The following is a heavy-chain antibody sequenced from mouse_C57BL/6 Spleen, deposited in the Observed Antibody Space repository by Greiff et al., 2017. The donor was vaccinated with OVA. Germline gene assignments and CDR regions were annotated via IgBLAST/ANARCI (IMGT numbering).Heavy chain of an antibody. J-gene: IGHJ3*01. CDR2: INPYNGGT. D-gene: IGHD2-1*01. Sequence: VQLKESGPVLVKPGASVKMSCKASGYTFTDYYMNWVKQSHGKSLEWIGVINPYNGGTSYNQKFKGKATLTVDKSSSTAYMELNSLTSEDSAVYYCARNYGKGYSYWGQATLVTVSA. CDR3: ARNYGKGYSY. CDR1: GYTFTDYY. V-gene: IGHV1-19*01.